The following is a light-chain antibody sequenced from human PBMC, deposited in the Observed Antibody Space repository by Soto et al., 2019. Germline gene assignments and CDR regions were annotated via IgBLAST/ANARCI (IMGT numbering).Light chain of an antibody. CDR2: EGS. V-gene: IGLV2-23*03. Sequence: QSALTQPASVSGSPGQSITISCTGTSSDVGSYNLVSWYQQHPGKAPKLMIYEGSKRPSVVSNRFSGSKSGNTASLTISGLQAEDEADYYCCSYAGSSTFDVVFGGGTQLTVL. CDR3: CSYAGSSTFDVV. CDR1: SSDVGSYNL. J-gene: IGLJ2*01.